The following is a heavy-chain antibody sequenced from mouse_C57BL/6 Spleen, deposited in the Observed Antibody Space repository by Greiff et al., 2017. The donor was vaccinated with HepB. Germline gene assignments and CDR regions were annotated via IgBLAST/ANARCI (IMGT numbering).Heavy chain of an antibody. CDR2: INPSTGGT. V-gene: IGHV1-42*01. D-gene: IGHD1-1*01. CDR1: GYSFTGYY. J-gene: IGHJ2*01. CDR3: ARFPPLRYYFVY. Sequence: VQLKESGPELVKPGASVKISCKASGYSFTGYYMNWVKQSPEKSLEWIGEINPSTGGTTYNQKFKAKATLTVDKSSSTAYMQLKSLTSEDSAVYYCARFPPLRYYFVYWGQGTTLTVSS.